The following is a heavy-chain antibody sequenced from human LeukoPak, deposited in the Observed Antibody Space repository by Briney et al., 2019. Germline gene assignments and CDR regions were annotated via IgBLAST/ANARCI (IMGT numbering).Heavy chain of an antibody. CDR3: AKQKGVSWYSEEDY. CDR1: GFTFSSYV. V-gene: IGHV3-23*01. D-gene: IGHD2-15*01. J-gene: IGHJ4*02. Sequence: GGSLRLSCAASGFTFSSYVMSWVRQAPGKGLEWVSAISGSGSSTYYADSVQGRFTVSRDNSKNTLYLQMNSLRAEDTAVYYCAKQKGVSWYSEEDYWGQGTLVTVSS. CDR2: ISGSGSST.